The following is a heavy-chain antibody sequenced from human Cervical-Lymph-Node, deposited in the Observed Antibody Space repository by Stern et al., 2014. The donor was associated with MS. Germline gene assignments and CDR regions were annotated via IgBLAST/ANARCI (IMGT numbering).Heavy chain of an antibody. CDR3: GLQPGGDSRGYTNTFDI. CDR2: MYYSGKT. D-gene: IGHD3-22*01. CDR1: GGSITSRYSF. J-gene: IGHJ3*02. Sequence: QVQLQESGPGLVTPSETLSLTCTISGGSITSRYSFWGWIRQPPGKGLEWVGSMYYSGKTYYNSSLKSRVTISVDTSKRHFSLRLTSVSVADTAVYYCGLQPGGDSRGYTNTFDIWGQGTLVTVSS. V-gene: IGHV4-39*02.